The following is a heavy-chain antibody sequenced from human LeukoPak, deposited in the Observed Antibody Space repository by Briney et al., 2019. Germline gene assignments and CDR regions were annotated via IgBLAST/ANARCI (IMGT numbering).Heavy chain of an antibody. CDR2: ISSSRSYI. Sequence: GGSLRLSCAASGFTFSSYVMHWVRQAPGKGLEWVSFISSSRSYIYYADSVKGRFTISRDNAKNSLYLQMNSLRAEDTAVYYCARFIAAPYYFDYWGRGTLVTVSS. CDR3: ARFIAAPYYFDY. V-gene: IGHV3-21*01. CDR1: GFTFSSYV. J-gene: IGHJ4*02. D-gene: IGHD6-13*01.